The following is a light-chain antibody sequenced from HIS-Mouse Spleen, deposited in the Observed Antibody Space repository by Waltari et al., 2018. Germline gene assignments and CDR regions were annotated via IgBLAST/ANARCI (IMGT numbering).Light chain of an antibody. CDR2: EGS. CDR3: CSYAGSVV. V-gene: IGLV2-23*01. Sequence: QSALTQPASVSGSPGQSITISSTGTSSDVGSYNLVSWYQQHPGKAPKLTIYEGSKRPSGVSNRFSGSKSGNTASLTISGLQAEDEADYYCCSYAGSVVFGGGTKLTVL. CDR1: SSDVGSYNL. J-gene: IGLJ2*01.